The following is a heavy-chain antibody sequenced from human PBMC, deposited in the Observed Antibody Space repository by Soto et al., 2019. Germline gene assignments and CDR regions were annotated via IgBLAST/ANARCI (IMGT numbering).Heavy chain of an antibody. D-gene: IGHD3-10*01. J-gene: IGHJ4*02. CDR1: GGSFSGYY. V-gene: IGHV4-34*01. CDR3: ARGVYYGPGSDY. CDR2: INHSGST. Sequence: SETLSLTCAVYGGSFSGYYWSWIRQPPGKGLEWIGEINHSGSTNYNPSLKSRVTISVDTSKNQFSLKLSSVTAADTAVYYCARGVYYGPGSDYWGQGTLVTVSS.